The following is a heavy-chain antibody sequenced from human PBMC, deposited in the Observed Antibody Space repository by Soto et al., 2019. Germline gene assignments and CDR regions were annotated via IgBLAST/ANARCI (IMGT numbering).Heavy chain of an antibody. CDR3: ARENFPQSGSYYDS. V-gene: IGHV1-3*01. CDR1: GYTFTAHS. Sequence: ASVKVSCKASGYTFTAHSIHWVRQAPGQKFEWLGWITAGAGYTDYSQNFQGRVTITRDTSATTAYMHLSNLKSEDTAIYYCARENFPQSGSYYDSWGQGTLVTVSS. CDR2: ITAGAGYT. D-gene: IGHD1-26*01. J-gene: IGHJ5*01.